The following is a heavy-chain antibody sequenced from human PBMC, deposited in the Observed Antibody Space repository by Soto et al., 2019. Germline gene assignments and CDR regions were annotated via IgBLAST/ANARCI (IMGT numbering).Heavy chain of an antibody. J-gene: IGHJ4*02. D-gene: IGHD1-26*01. CDR1: GESFSGYY. CDR3: ARGRNLGGTYLDY. CDR2: INHRGST. Sequence: QVQLQQWGAGLLKPSETLSLTCAVYGESFSGYYWSWIRQPPGKGLEWIGEINHRGSTNYNPSLKSRVTLSVDQSKNQFSLNRNSVTAADTAVYYCARGRNLGGTYLDYWGQGTLVTVSS. V-gene: IGHV4-34*01.